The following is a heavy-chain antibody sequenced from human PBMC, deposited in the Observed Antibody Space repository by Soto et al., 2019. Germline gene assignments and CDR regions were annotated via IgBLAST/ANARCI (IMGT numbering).Heavy chain of an antibody. CDR1: GGSISSGGYY. Sequence: QVQLQESGPGLVKPSQTLSLTCTVSGGSISSGGYYWSWIRQHPGKGLEWIGYIYYSGSTNYNPSLKSRVTISVATSKNQFSLKLSSVTAADTAVYYCARSDYSISVVDYWGQGTLVTVSA. CDR2: IYYSGST. D-gene: IGHD6-6*01. J-gene: IGHJ4*02. V-gene: IGHV4-31*03. CDR3: ARSDYSISVVDY.